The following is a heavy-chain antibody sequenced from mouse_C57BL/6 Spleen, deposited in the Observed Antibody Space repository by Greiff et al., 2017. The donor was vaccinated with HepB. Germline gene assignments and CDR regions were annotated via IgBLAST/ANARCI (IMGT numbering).Heavy chain of an antibody. D-gene: IGHD1-1*01. J-gene: IGHJ1*03. Sequence: EVQRVESGGGLVQPKGSLKLSCAASGFTFTTYAMHWVRQAPGQGLEWVARIRSKSSNYATYYADSVKDRFTISRDDSQSMLYLQMNNLKTVDTAMYECVRDGYCGRSYVGWYFEVWGTGTTVTVSS. CDR3: VRDGYCGRSYVGWYFEV. V-gene: IGHV10-3*01. CDR2: IRSKSSNYAT. CDR1: GFTFTTYA.